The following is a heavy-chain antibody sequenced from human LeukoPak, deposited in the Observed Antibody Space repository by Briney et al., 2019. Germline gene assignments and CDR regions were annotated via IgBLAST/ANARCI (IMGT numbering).Heavy chain of an antibody. J-gene: IGHJ4*02. V-gene: IGHV3-23*01. D-gene: IGHD2-15*01. CDR1: GFTFSSYA. Sequence: GGSLRLSCAASGFTFSSYAMSWVRQAPGKGLEWVSAISNNGGYTYYADSVQGRFTISRNNSKSTLCLQMNSLRAEDTAVYYCAKQLGYCSDGSCYFPYWGQGTLVTVSS. CDR2: ISNNGGYT. CDR3: AKQLGYCSDGSCYFPY.